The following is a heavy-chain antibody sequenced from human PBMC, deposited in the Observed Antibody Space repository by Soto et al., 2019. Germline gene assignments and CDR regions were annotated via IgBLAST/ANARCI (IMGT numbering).Heavy chain of an antibody. V-gene: IGHV4-59*08. CDR3: ARQGRTEHYYGMDV. D-gene: IGHD2-2*01. J-gene: IGHJ6*02. Sequence: QVQLQESGPGLVKPSETLSLTCTVSGGSISSYYWSWIRQPPGKGLEWIGYIYYSGSTNYNPSLKSRVTISVDTSKNQFSLKLSSVTAADTAVYYCARQGRTEHYYGMDVWGQGTTVTVSS. CDR1: GGSISSYY. CDR2: IYYSGST.